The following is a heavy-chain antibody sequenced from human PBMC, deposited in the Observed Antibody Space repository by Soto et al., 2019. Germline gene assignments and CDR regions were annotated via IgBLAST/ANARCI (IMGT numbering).Heavy chain of an antibody. Sequence: SETLSLTCTVSGDSICNYYWNWIRQPPGKGLEWIGYVYHSGNTNYNPSLRSRVTISVDTSKNQFSLKLSSVTAADTAVYYCVRDTTTLGWFDPWGQGTLVTVSS. V-gene: IGHV4-59*01. CDR1: GDSICNYY. J-gene: IGHJ5*02. CDR3: VRDTTTLGWFDP. D-gene: IGHD4-17*01. CDR2: VYHSGNT.